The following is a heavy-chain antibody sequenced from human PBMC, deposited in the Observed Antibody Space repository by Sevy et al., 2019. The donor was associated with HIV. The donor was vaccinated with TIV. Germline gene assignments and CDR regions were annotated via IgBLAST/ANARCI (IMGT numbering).Heavy chain of an antibody. CDR3: GRVVGAGVREAFDI. J-gene: IGHJ3*02. D-gene: IGHD2-15*01. CDR1: GFTFSSYW. V-gene: IGHV3-7*03. Sequence: GGSLRLSCAASGFTFSSYWMSWVRQAPGKGLEWVANIKQDGGENYYVNSVKGRFTTSRDNAKNSLYLQMNSLRAEDTAVYYCGRVVGAGVREAFDIWGQGTMVTVSS. CDR2: IKQDGGEN.